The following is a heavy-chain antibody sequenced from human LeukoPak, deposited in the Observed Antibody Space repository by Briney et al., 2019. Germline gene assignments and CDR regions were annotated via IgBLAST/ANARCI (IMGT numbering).Heavy chain of an antibody. Sequence: SETLSLTCTVSGGSISSYYWSWIRQPPGKGLEWIGYIYYSGSTNYNPSLKSRVTISVDKSKNQFSLKLSSVTAADTAVYYCASHTTYVGDCGYMDVWGKGTTVTVSS. D-gene: IGHD2-21*02. J-gene: IGHJ6*03. CDR3: ASHTTYVGDCGYMDV. CDR2: IYYSGST. CDR1: GGSISSYY. V-gene: IGHV4-59*12.